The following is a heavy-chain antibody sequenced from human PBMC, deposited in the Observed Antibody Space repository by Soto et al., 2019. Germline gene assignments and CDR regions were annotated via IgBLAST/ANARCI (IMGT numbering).Heavy chain of an antibody. J-gene: IGHJ6*02. V-gene: IGHV1-8*01. CDR3: ARYSSGWTGYYYGMDV. Sequence: GASVKVSCKASGSTFTSYDINWVRQATGQGLEWMGWMNPNSGNTGYAQKFQGRVTMTRNTSISTAYMELSSLRSEDTAVYYCARYSSGWTGYYYGMDVWGQGTTVTVSS. D-gene: IGHD6-19*01. CDR2: MNPNSGNT. CDR1: GSTFTSYD.